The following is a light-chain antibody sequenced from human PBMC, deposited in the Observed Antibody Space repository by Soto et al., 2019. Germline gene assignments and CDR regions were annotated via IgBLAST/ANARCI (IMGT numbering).Light chain of an antibody. CDR3: SSYASSSTLL. CDR1: SSDVGGYNH. V-gene: IGLV2-14*03. CDR2: DVN. Sequence: QSALTQPASVSGSPGQSITISCTGTSSDVGGYNHVSWYQQHPGKAPKLMIYDVNNRPSGVSNRFSGSKSGNTASLTISGLQAEDEADYYCSSYASSSTLLFGGGTKLTVL. J-gene: IGLJ2*01.